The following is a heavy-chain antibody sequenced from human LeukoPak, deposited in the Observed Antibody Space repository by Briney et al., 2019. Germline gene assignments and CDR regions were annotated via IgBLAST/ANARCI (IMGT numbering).Heavy chain of an antibody. D-gene: IGHD3-10*01. Sequence: SETLSLTCTVSGGSISSSSYYWGWIRQPPGKGLEWIGSIYYSGSTYYNPSLKSRVTISVDTSKNQFSLKLSSVTAADTAVYYCARDLYYYGSGSYLDNWFDPWGQGTLVTVSS. CDR3: ARDLYYYGSGSYLDNWFDP. V-gene: IGHV4-39*07. J-gene: IGHJ5*02. CDR1: GGSISSSSYY. CDR2: IYYSGST.